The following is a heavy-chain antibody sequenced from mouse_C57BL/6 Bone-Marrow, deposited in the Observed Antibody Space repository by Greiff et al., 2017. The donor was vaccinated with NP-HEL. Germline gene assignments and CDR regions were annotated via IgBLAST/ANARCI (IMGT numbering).Heavy chain of an antibody. D-gene: IGHD2-3*01. V-gene: IGHV1-75*01. Sequence: VQLQQSGPELVKPGASVKLSCKASGYTFTSYDINWVKQRPGQGLEWIGWIFPGSGSTYYNEKFKGTATLTVDKSSSTAYMLLSSLTSEDSAVYFCARGWLLRGYFDVWGTGTTVTVSS. CDR2: IFPGSGST. J-gene: IGHJ1*03. CDR1: GYTFTSYD. CDR3: ARGWLLRGYFDV.